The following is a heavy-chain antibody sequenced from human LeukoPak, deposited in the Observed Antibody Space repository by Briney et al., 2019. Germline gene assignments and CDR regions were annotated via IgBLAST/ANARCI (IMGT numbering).Heavy chain of an antibody. Sequence: SETLSLTCTVSGDPISNHHYYWGWLRQSPGKGLEWIGSIFYSGSTYYNPSLKSRVTISADTPKNQFSLKLSSVTAADTAVYYCARHWIRGGYNYGYGWDDCWGQGTLVAVSS. CDR1: GDPISNHHYY. CDR2: IFYSGST. V-gene: IGHV4-39*01. J-gene: IGHJ4*02. CDR3: ARHWIRGGYNYGYGWDDC. D-gene: IGHD5-18*01.